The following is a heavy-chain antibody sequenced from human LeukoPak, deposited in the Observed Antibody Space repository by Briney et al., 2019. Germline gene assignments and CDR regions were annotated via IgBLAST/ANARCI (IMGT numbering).Heavy chain of an antibody. V-gene: IGHV3-30-3*01. CDR2: ISYDGSNR. D-gene: IGHD3-10*01. CDR3: ARSITMVRGVPIDP. Sequence: QPGGSLRLSCAASGFTFSSYAMHWVRQAPGKGLEWVAVISYDGSNRYYADSVKGRFTISRDNSKNTLYLQMNSLRAEDTAVYYCARSITMVRGVPIDPWGQGTLVTVSS. J-gene: IGHJ5*02. CDR1: GFTFSSYA.